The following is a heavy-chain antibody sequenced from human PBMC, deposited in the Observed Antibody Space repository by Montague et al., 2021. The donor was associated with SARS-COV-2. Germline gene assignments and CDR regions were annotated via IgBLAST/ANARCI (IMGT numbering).Heavy chain of an antibody. CDR3: ARAVSVRRAVNWFDP. J-gene: IGHJ5*02. CDR2: IYYSGGI. D-gene: IGHD3-10*01. CDR1: GGSMSDHY. Sequence: ETLSLTCTVSGGSMSDHYWAWIRQPPGKGLEWLAYIYYSGGINXXASLKSRVSMSVDTSKNQFSLKLTSVTAADTAVYYCARAVSVRRAVNWFDPWGQGTLVTVSS. V-gene: IGHV4-59*11.